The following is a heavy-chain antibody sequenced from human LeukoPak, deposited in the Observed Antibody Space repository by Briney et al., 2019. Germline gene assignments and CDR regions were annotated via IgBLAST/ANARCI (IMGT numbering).Heavy chain of an antibody. CDR3: AKDWSCSSASCRFDY. CDR2: ISGSGGNT. J-gene: IGHJ4*02. CDR1: GFTFSSYA. V-gene: IGHV3-23*01. D-gene: IGHD2-2*01. Sequence: RTGGSLRLSCVASGFTFSSYAMSWVRQAPGKGLEWVSGISGSGGNTYYADSVKGRFTISRDNSKNTLYLQMNSLRAEDTAVYYCAKDWSCSSASCRFDYWGQGTLVTVSS.